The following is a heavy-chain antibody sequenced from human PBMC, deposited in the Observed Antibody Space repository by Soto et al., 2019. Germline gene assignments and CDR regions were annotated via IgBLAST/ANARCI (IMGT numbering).Heavy chain of an antibody. CDR3: AKSITISPNWFDP. V-gene: IGHV3-23*01. CDR2: INNGGGST. D-gene: IGHD3-3*01. J-gene: IGHJ5*02. Sequence: AGGSLRLSCAASGFTFSSYAMNWVRQAPGKGLEWVSTINNGGGSTYYADSVKGRFAISRDNSRNTLYLQMNNLRAEDTAVYYCAKSITISPNWFDPWGQGTQVTVSS. CDR1: GFTFSSYA.